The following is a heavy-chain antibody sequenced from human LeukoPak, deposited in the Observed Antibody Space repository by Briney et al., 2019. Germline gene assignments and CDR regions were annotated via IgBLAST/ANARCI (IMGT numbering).Heavy chain of an antibody. CDR1: GGSISSGSYY. Sequence: SQTLSLTCTVSGGSISSGSYYWSWIRQPAGKGLEWTGRIYTSGSTNYNPSLKSRVTISVDTSKNQFSLKLSSVTAADTAVYYCAGGRYYYGSGSTNWFDPWGQGTLVTVSS. D-gene: IGHD3-10*01. J-gene: IGHJ5*02. CDR2: IYTSGST. V-gene: IGHV4-61*02. CDR3: AGGRYYYGSGSTNWFDP.